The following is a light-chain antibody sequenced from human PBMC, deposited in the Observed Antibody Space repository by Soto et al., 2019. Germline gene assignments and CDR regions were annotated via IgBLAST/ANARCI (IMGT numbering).Light chain of an antibody. CDR1: QNINTY. Sequence: EIVLTQSPATLSLSPGETATLSCRASQNINTYLAWYQHKPGQAPRLLMYGAFIRAPGLPVRFRGTGSGTEFTLTISGLQSEDVALYYCQQYDKWPYTFGQGTKLETK. J-gene: IGKJ2*01. V-gene: IGKV3-15*01. CDR3: QQYDKWPYT. CDR2: GAF.